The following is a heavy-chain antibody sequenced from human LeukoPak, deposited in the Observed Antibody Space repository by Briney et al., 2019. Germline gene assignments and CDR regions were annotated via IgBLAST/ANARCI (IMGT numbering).Heavy chain of an antibody. CDR3: ARVTYSSSSMSVDGFDI. D-gene: IGHD6-6*01. Sequence: SETLSLTCTVSGGSISSYYWSWIRQAAGKGLEWIGRIYTSGSTNYNPSLKSRVTMSVDTSKNQFSLKLSSVTAADTAVYYCARVTYSSSSMSVDGFDIWGQGTMVTVSS. J-gene: IGHJ3*02. V-gene: IGHV4-4*07. CDR1: GGSISSYY. CDR2: IYTSGST.